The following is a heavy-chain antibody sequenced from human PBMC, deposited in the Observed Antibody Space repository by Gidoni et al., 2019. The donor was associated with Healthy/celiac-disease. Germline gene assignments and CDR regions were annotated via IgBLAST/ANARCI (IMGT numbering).Heavy chain of an antibody. CDR2: IYHSGST. J-gene: IGHJ4*02. CDR3: ARGGYSYDFGY. D-gene: IGHD5-18*01. Sequence: QVQLQESGPGLVKPSETLSLTCAVPGYSISSGYYWGWIRQPPGKGLEWIGSIYHSGSTYYNPSLKSRVTISVDTSKNQFSLKLSSVTAADTAVYYCARGGYSYDFGYWGQGTLVTVSS. CDR1: GYSISSGYY. V-gene: IGHV4-38-2*01.